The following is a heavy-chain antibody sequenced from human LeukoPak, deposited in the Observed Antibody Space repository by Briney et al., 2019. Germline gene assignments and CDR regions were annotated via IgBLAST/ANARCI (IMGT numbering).Heavy chain of an antibody. CDR3: SRSGLTGMREYERADYYYYGRDL. D-gene: IGHD3-16*01. CDR1: GGSFSGYL. J-gene: IGHJ6*02. V-gene: IGHV4-34*01. CDR2: VNYRGSP. Sequence: SETLSLTCDVPGGSFSGYLWSWIRQSPGKGLEWIGEVNYRGSPNYNPSLESRVTISVDTSKNQLSLKLTSVTAADTALYYCSRSGLTGMREYERADYYYYGRDLWGQGTAVTVFS.